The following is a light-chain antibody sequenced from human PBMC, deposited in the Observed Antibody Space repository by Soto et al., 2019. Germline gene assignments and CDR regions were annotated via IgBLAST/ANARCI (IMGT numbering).Light chain of an antibody. V-gene: IGKV3-15*01. J-gene: IGKJ5*01. Sequence: EIVMTQSPVTLSASPGESATLSSRASQSVDNNVAWYQQKPGQAPRLLIVGSFARATGIPARFSGSGSGSEFTLTISSLQPDDFATYYCQQYHRASITFGQGTRLEIK. CDR3: QQYHRASIT. CDR2: GSF. CDR1: QSVDNN.